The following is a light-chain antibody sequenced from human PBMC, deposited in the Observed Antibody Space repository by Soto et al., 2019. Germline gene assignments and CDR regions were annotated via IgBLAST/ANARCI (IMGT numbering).Light chain of an antibody. J-gene: IGKJ1*01. Sequence: DIQMTQSPSSLAASVGDRITITCRASQSISRYLNCYQHKPGKAPKLLINAASSLERGVPSRFSGGGSGTDFTLTISSLQPEDFATYYCQQSYSTPISFGQGTKVDIK. CDR2: AAS. V-gene: IGKV1-39*01. CDR1: QSISRY. CDR3: QQSYSTPIS.